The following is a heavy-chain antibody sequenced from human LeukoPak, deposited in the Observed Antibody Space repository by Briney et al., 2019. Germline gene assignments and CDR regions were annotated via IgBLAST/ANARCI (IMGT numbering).Heavy chain of an antibody. Sequence: GGSLRLSCAASGFTFSSYAMSWVRQAPGKGLEWVSAISGSGGSTYYADSVKGRFTISRDNSKNTLYLHMNSLRAEDTAVYYCAKDKRLQPHYFDYWGQGTLVTVSS. D-gene: IGHD6-25*01. CDR3: AKDKRLQPHYFDY. CDR2: ISGSGGST. J-gene: IGHJ4*02. V-gene: IGHV3-23*01. CDR1: GFTFSSYA.